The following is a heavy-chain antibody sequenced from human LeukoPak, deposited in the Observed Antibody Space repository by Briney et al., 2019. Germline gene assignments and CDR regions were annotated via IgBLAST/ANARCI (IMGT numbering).Heavy chain of an antibody. CDR3: ARSSPYYDTRGYSGYFDS. CDR2: IKQDGSEK. CDR1: GFTFSSYW. J-gene: IGHJ4*02. V-gene: IGHV3-7*01. D-gene: IGHD3-22*01. Sequence: GGSLRLSCAASGFTFSSYWMTWVRQAPGKGLEWVANIKQDGSEKYYVDSVKGRFTISRDNAKNSVYLQMNSLRAEDTAVYYCARSSPYYDTRGYSGYFDSWGRGTLVTVSS.